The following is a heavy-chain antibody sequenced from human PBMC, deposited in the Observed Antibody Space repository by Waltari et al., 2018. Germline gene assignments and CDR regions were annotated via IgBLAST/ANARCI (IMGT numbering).Heavy chain of an antibody. J-gene: IGHJ4*02. D-gene: IGHD6-13*01. V-gene: IGHV3-7*01. CDR3: TRGGDDSSWYWRN. CDR2: INQDGSEK. CDR1: GFTFSTHW. Sequence: EVQLVESGGGLVQPGGSLRLSCAASGFTFSTHWMPWVPQAPGKGLEWVANINQDGSEKYSVESVKGRFTISRDNAKNSLYLQLNSLRADDTAVYYCTRGGDDSSWYWRNWGQGTLVTVSS.